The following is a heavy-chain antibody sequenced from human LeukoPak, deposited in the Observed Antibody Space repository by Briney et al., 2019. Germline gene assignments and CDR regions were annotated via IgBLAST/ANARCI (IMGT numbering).Heavy chain of an antibody. Sequence: GGSLRLSCAASGFTFDDYAMHWVRQAPGKGLEWVSVIYSGGSTYYADSVKGRFTISRDNSKNTLYLQMNSLRAEDTAVYYCARDREVAAGLRYWGQGTLVTVSS. CDR1: GFTFDDYA. D-gene: IGHD6-13*01. V-gene: IGHV3-66*01. CDR2: IYSGGST. CDR3: ARDREVAAGLRY. J-gene: IGHJ4*02.